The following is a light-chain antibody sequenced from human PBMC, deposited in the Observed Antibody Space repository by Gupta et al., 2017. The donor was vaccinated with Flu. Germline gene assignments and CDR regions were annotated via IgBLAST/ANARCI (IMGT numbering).Light chain of an antibody. CDR1: QRVSNNC. CDR3: HQCVTSWS. J-gene: IGKJ1*01. V-gene: IGKV3-20*01. Sequence: GESAPPSCKASQRVSNNCLAWYQQTPGQPPRLLIYGASIRATGIPDRFSGSGSETDFTLTISRLEPEDFAMYYCHQCVTSWSFGPGTKVEIK. CDR2: GAS.